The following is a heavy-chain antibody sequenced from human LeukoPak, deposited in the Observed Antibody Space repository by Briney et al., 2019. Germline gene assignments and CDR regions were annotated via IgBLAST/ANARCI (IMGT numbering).Heavy chain of an antibody. CDR2: ISSSGSSI. D-gene: IGHD6-13*01. CDR3: ARVPVLTAAAGTFDF. Sequence: GGSLRLSCAASGFTFSSYGMHWVRQAPGKGLEWVSYISSSGSSIYYADSVKGRFTISRDNAKNSLYLQMNSLRAEDTAVYYCARVPVLTAAAGTFDFWGQGTLVTVSS. V-gene: IGHV3-48*04. CDR1: GFTFSSYG. J-gene: IGHJ4*02.